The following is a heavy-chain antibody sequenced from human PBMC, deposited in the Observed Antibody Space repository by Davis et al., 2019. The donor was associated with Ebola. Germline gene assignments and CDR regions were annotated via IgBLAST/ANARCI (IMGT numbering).Heavy chain of an antibody. CDR2: IYPGSST. CDR3: ATYMEGGNFGYFDN. J-gene: IGHJ4*02. D-gene: IGHD4-23*01. CDR1: GFTASRNY. V-gene: IGHV3-53*01. Sequence: PGGSLRLSCVVSGFTASRNYMSWVRQAPGKGLEWVSVIYPGSSTYYADSVKGRFTISRDNSKNTLYLQMDSLRAEDTAVYYCATYMEGGNFGYFDNWGQGTLVTVSS.